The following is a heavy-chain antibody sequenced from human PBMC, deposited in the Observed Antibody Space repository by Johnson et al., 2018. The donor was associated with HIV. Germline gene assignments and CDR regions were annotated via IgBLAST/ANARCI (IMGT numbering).Heavy chain of an antibody. CDR2: ISYDGSNK. J-gene: IGHJ3*02. CDR1: GLTFRSYG. V-gene: IGHV3-30*18. CDR3: AKEKNGYHWTFDI. D-gene: IGHD5-24*01. Sequence: QVQLVESGGGVVQPGRSLRLSSAASGLTFRSYGMHWVRQAPGKRLAWVPAISYDGSNKYYADSVKARFTISRDNSKNTLYLQMNSLRAEDTAVYYCAKEKNGYHWTFDIWGQGTMVTVSS.